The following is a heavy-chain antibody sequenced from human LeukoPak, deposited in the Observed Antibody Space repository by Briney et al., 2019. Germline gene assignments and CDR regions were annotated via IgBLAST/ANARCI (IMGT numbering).Heavy chain of an antibody. CDR3: ARVRYCSSTSCRAFDI. V-gene: IGHV1-69*04. D-gene: IGHD2-2*01. J-gene: IGHJ3*02. CDR1: GGTFSSYA. CDR2: IIPILGIA. Sequence: ASVKVSRKDSGGTFSSYAISWVRQAPGQGLEWMGRIIPILGIANYAQKFQGRVTITADKSTSTAYMELSSLRSEDTAVYYCARVRYCSSTSCRAFDIWGQGTMVTVSS.